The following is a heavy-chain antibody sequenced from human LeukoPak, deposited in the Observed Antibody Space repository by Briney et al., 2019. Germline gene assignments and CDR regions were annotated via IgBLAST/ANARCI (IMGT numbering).Heavy chain of an antibody. CDR1: GYTFIGYY. J-gene: IGHJ4*02. CDR2: INPNSGGT. D-gene: IGHD6-13*01. Sequence: GASVKASCKASGYTFIGYYMHWVRQAPGQGLEWMGWINPNSGGTNYAQKFQDRVTMTRDTSISTDYMELSKLRSDDTAVYYCARVSTETIAAAARGLFDYWGQGTLVTVSS. CDR3: ARVSTETIAAAARGLFDY. V-gene: IGHV1-2*02.